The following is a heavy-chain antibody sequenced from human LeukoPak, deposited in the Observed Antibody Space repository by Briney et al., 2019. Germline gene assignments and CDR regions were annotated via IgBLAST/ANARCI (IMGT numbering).Heavy chain of an antibody. V-gene: IGHV3-7*01. CDR2: IKQDGSEK. J-gene: IGHJ4*02. Sequence: GGSLRLSCAASGFTFSSYWMSWVRQAPGKGLEGVANIKQDGSEKYYVDSVKGRFTISRDNAKNSLYLQMNSLRAEDTAVYYCARDRAKGYCSSTSCPLDYWGQGTLVTVSS. CDR1: GFTFSSYW. D-gene: IGHD2-2*01. CDR3: ARDRAKGYCSSTSCPLDY.